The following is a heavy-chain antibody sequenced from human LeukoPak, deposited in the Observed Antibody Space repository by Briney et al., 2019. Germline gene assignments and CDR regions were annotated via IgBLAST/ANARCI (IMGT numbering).Heavy chain of an antibody. D-gene: IGHD3-22*01. J-gene: IGHJ4*02. CDR3: ARAPGYYDSSGFLDY. Sequence: SETLSLTCTVSGCSISGGGYCWSWIPQHPGKCLEWIRYIYYSGSTYYNPSLKSRVTISVDTSKNQFSLKLSSVTAADTAVYYCARAPGYYDSSGFLDYWGQGTLVTVSS. CDR2: IYYSGST. V-gene: IGHV4-31*03. CDR1: GCSISGGGYC.